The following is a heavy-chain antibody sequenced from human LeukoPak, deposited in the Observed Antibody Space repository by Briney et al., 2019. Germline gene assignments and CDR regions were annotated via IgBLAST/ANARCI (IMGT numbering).Heavy chain of an antibody. Sequence: GGSLRLSCAASGFTFSSYARSWVRQAPGKGVYWVSTIIGSGAGTYYADSVKGRFTISRDNSKHTLYLHINRLRAEDTAVYSCARGSDVFDNWGQGTLVPVSS. V-gene: IGHV3-23*01. J-gene: IGHJ4*02. CDR2: IIGSGAGT. D-gene: IGHD3-16*01. CDR3: ARGSDVFDN. CDR1: GFTFSSYA.